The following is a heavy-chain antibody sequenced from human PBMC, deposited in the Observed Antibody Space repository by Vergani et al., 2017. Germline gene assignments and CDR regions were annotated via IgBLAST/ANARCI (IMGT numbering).Heavy chain of an antibody. Sequence: QVQLQQWGAGLLKPSETLSLTCAVYGGSFSGYYWSWIRQPPGKGLEWIGEINHSGSTNYNPSLKSRVTISVDTSKNQFSLKLSSVTAAGTAVYYCALWAVDTVMVTDAFDIWGQGTMVTVSS. V-gene: IGHV4-34*01. J-gene: IGHJ3*02. D-gene: IGHD5-18*01. CDR1: GGSFSGYY. CDR3: ALWAVDTVMVTDAFDI. CDR2: INHSGST.